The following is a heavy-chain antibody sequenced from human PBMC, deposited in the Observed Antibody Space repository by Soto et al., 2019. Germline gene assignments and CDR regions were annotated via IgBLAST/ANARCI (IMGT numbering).Heavy chain of an antibody. Sequence: GASVKVSCKASGYTFTSYGISWVRQAPGQGLEWMGRMNPISGNTGYAQKFQGRVTMTRNTSIRTAYIDLNSLSSDDTAVYYCARVMLGGHSDYWGQGTLVTVSS. J-gene: IGHJ4*02. CDR3: ARVMLGGHSDY. D-gene: IGHD2-15*01. CDR2: MNPISGNT. CDR1: GYTFTSYG. V-gene: IGHV1-8*02.